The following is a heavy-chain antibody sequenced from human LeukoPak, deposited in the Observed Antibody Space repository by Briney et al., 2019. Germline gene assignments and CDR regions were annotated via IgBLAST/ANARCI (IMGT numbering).Heavy chain of an antibody. V-gene: IGHV3-30*18. CDR2: ISYDGSNK. J-gene: IGHJ4*02. CDR3: AKSGSSYFDY. Sequence: GGSLRLSCAASGFTFSSYGMHWVRQAPGKGLEWVAVISYDGSNKYYADSVKGRFTISRDNSKNTLYLQMNSLRAEGTAVYYCAKSGSSYFDYWGQGTLVTVSS. CDR1: GFTFSSYG. D-gene: IGHD6-6*01.